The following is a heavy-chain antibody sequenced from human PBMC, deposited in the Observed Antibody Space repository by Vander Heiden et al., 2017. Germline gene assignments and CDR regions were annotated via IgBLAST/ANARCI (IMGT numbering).Heavy chain of an antibody. D-gene: IGHD6-13*01. CDR2: IYYSGST. CDR3: ARQETFISAAGYYFDY. J-gene: IGHJ4*02. V-gene: IGHV4-59*08. Sequence: QVQLQESGPGLVRPSETLSLTCTVSGGSISGSYWRWIRQSPGKGMEWIGYIYYSGSTNYNPSLKSRVTISVDTSKNQFSLKLSSVTAAETAVYYCARQETFISAAGYYFDYWGQGTLVTVSS. CDR1: GGSISGSY.